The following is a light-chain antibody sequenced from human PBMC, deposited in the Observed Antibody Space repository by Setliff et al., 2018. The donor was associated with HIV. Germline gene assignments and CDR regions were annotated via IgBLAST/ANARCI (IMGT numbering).Light chain of an antibody. CDR2: DVN. CDR1: SSDVGGYDY. J-gene: IGLJ1*01. Sequence: QSVLTQPRSVSGSPGQSVTISCTGTSSDVGGYDYVSWYQHHSGKAPKLMIYDVNQRPSGVSDRFSASKSGNTASLTISGLQAEDEADYYCCSYAGSFIFGGGTKVTVL. CDR3: CSYAGSFI. V-gene: IGLV2-11*01.